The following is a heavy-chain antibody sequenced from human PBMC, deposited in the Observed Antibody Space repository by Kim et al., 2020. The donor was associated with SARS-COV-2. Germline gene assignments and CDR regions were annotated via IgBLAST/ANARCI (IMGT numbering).Heavy chain of an antibody. Sequence: GESLKISCKGSGYGFTNYWIGWVRQMPGKGLEWMGIIYPGDSDTRYSPSFQGQVTISADKSISTAYLQWSSLKASDTAIYYCARHACSSASCYYGMDVWGQGTTVTVSS. CDR3: ARHACSSASCYYGMDV. J-gene: IGHJ6*02. D-gene: IGHD2-2*01. CDR2: IYPGDSDT. V-gene: IGHV5-51*01. CDR1: GYGFTNYW.